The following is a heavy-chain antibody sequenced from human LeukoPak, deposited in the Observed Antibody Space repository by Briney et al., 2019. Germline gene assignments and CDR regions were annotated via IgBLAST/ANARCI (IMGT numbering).Heavy chain of an antibody. CDR2: ISAYNGNT. J-gene: IGHJ4*02. Sequence: WISAYNGNTNYAQKLQGRVTMTTDTSTSTAYMELRSLRSDDTAVYYCARGGIAVAGQLDYWGQGTLVTVSS. V-gene: IGHV1-18*01. CDR3: ARGGIAVAGQLDY. D-gene: IGHD6-19*01.